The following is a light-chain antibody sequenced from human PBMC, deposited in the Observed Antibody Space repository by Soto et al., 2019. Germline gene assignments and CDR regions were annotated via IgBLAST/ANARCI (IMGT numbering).Light chain of an antibody. V-gene: IGLV2-14*03. J-gene: IGLJ1*01. CDR1: SSDVGGYNY. CDR3: SSYTSTTAYI. CDR2: HVS. Sequence: QSVLTQPASVSVSPGQSITISCTGTSSDVGGYNYVSWYQQHPGDAPKLMIYHVSNRPSGVSNRFSGSKSGNTASLTISGLQAEDEADYYCSSYTSTTAYIFGTGTKVT.